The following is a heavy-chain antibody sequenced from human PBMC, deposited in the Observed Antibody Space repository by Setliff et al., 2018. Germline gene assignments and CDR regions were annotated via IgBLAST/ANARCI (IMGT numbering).Heavy chain of an antibody. V-gene: IGHV4-34*01. CDR2: INHSGST. J-gene: IGHJ4*02. D-gene: IGHD2-8*02. CDR3: TVYNTGSSRDHY. CDR1: GGSFSTYH. Sequence: SETLSLTCAVYGGSFSTYHWIWIRQPPGKGLEWIGEINHSGSTNYNPSLKSRVTISVDTSKNQFSLKLSSVTAADTALYYCTVYNTGSSRDHYWGQGTPVTVSS.